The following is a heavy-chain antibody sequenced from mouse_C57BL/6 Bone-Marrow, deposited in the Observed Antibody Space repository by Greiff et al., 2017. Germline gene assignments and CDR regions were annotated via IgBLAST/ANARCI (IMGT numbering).Heavy chain of an antibody. V-gene: IGHV1-64*01. CDR1: GYTFTSYW. CDR2: IHPNSGST. J-gene: IGHJ3*01. CDR3: ARGSYSNSWFAY. D-gene: IGHD2-5*01. Sequence: VQLQQSGAALVKPGASVKLSCKASGYTFTSYWMHWVKQRPGQGLEWIGMIHPNSGSTNYNEKFKSKATLTVDKSSSTAYMQLSSLTSEDSAVYYCARGSYSNSWFAYWGQGTLVTVSA.